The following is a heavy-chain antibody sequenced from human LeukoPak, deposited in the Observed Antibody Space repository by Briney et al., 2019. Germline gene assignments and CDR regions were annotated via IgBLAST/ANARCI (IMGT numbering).Heavy chain of an antibody. D-gene: IGHD3-10*01. CDR3: ARGEDYYGSGSCYDFDY. V-gene: IGHV3-48*01. Sequence: GGSLRLFCAASGFTFSSYSMNWVRQAPGKGLEWVSYISSSSSTIYYADSVKGRFTISRDNAKNSLYLQMNSLRAEDTAVYYCARGEDYYGSGSCYDFDYWGQGTLVTVSS. CDR1: GFTFSSYS. CDR2: ISSSSSTI. J-gene: IGHJ4*02.